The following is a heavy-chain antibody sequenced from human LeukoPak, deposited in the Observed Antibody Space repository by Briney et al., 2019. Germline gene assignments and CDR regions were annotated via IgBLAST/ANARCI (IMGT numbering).Heavy chain of an antibody. Sequence: SETLSLTCAVYGGSFSGYYWSWIRQPPGKGLEWIGEINHSGSTNYNPSLKSRVTISVDTSKNQFSLKLSSVTAADTAVYYCANYGVVLATYGSPSPFVHWGQGTLVTVSS. D-gene: IGHD3-16*01. V-gene: IGHV4-34*01. CDR2: INHSGST. CDR1: GGSFSGYY. CDR3: ANYGVVLATYGSPSPFVH. J-gene: IGHJ4*02.